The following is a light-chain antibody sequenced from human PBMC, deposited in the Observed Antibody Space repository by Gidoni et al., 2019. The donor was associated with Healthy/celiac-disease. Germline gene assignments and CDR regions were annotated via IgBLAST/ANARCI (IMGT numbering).Light chain of an antibody. CDR3: VLYMGSGIWV. CDR1: SGSVSTSYY. J-gene: IGLJ3*02. CDR2: STN. Sequence: QTVVTQEPSFSVSPGGTVTLPCGFSSGSVSTSYYPSWDQQTPGQAPRTLIYSTNTRSSGVPDRFSGSILGNKAALTITGAQADDESDYYCVLYMGSGIWVFGGGTKLTVL. V-gene: IGLV8-61*01.